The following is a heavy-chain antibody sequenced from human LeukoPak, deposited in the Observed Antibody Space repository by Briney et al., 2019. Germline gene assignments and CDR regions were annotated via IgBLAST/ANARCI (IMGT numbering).Heavy chain of an antibody. CDR2: IRSSTNTI. CDR1: GFIFSSYS. D-gene: IGHD7-27*01. Sequence: GGSLRLSCAASGFIFSSYSMNWVRQAPGKGPEWVSYIRSSTNTIYYADSVKGRFTISRDDAKNSLYLQMNSLRAEDTAVYYCVRDLHWGFDYWGQGTQVTVSS. V-gene: IGHV3-48*01. J-gene: IGHJ4*02. CDR3: VRDLHWGFDY.